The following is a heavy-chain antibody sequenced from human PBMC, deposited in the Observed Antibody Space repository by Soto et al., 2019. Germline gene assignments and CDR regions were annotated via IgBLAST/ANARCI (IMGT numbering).Heavy chain of an antibody. D-gene: IGHD1-26*01. CDR3: AKEGSDGWCHL. J-gene: IGHJ5*02. Sequence: EQLVESGGGLIQPGGSLRLSCVGSGFSVINSYVSWVRQAPGQGLEWVSIIYTGGSTYYADSVKGRFTMSRDTSKNTVSLQMNSLRAEDTALYYCAKEGSDGWCHLWGQGTPVTVSS. CDR1: GFSVINSY. V-gene: IGHV3-53*01. CDR2: IYTGGST.